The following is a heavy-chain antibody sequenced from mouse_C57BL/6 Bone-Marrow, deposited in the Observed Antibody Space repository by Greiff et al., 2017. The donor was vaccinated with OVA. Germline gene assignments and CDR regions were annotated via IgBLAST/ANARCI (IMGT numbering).Heavy chain of an antibody. V-gene: IGHV1-81*01. CDR3: ARRKIYYYGINYAMDY. Sequence: QVQLQQSGAELARPGASVKLSCKASGYTFTSYGISWVKQRTGQGLEWIGEIYPRSGNTYYNEKFKGKATLTADKSSSTAYMELRSLTSEDSAVYFCARRKIYYYGINYAMDYWGQGTSVTVSS. CDR2: IYPRSGNT. CDR1: GYTFTSYG. J-gene: IGHJ4*01. D-gene: IGHD1-1*01.